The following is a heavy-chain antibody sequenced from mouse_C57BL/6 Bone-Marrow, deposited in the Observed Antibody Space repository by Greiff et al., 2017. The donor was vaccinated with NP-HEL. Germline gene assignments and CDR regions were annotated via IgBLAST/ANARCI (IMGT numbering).Heavy chain of an antibody. CDR1: GFTFTDYY. Sequence: DVMLVESGGGLVQPGGSLSLSCAASGFTFTDYYMSWVRQPPGKALEWLGFIRNKANGYTTEYSASVKGRFTISRDKSQSILYLQMNALRAEDSATYYSARDIALCYFEYWGESTTLTVSS. J-gene: IGHJ2*01. D-gene: IGHD6-1*01. V-gene: IGHV7-3*01. CDR3: ARDIALCYFEY. CDR2: IRNKANGYTT.